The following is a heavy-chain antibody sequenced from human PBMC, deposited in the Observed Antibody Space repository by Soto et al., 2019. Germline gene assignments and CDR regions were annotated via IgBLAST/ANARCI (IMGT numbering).Heavy chain of an antibody. V-gene: IGHV1-18*01. D-gene: IGHD3-10*01. Sequence: ASVKVSCKASGYTFSTYGISWVRQAPGQGLEWMGWINTHDGNTMYAQNLQGRVTMTGDTSTSTAYMELSSLRSEDTAVYYCTRGDPGAISRFEHWGQGTRVNVSS. CDR1: GYTFSTYG. CDR2: INTHDGNT. J-gene: IGHJ4*02. CDR3: TRGDPGAISRFEH.